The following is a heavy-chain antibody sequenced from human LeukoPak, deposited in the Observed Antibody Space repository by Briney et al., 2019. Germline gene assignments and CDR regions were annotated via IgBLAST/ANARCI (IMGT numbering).Heavy chain of an antibody. CDR1: GFSISSDDC. D-gene: IGHD2-15*01. CDR2: ISNRGSP. J-gene: IGHJ5*02. Sequence: SETLSHTCLVSGFSISSDDCWGWIRQPPGKGLEWIGSISNRGSPYYNPSLKSRVTMSVDTPNNHFSLRLSSVTAADTAVYYCVRDGGFYYTASPNSWFDPWGQGTLVTVSS. CDR3: VRDGGFYYTASPNSWFDP. V-gene: IGHV4-38-2*02.